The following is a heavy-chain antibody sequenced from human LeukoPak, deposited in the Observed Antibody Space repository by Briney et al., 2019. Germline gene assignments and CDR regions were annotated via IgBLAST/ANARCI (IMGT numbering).Heavy chain of an antibody. D-gene: IGHD4-11*01. CDR3: ARVMMGATVTTFHYYCMDV. Sequence: GRSLRLSCAASGFTLSNCGMHWVRQAPGKGLERVASITSSSSHIYYADSVKGRFTISRDNAKNSLYLQMNSLRAEDTAIYYCARVMMGATVTTFHYYCMDVWGVGTTVTVSS. CDR2: ITSSSSHI. V-gene: IGHV3-21*01. J-gene: IGHJ6*03. CDR1: GFTLSNCG.